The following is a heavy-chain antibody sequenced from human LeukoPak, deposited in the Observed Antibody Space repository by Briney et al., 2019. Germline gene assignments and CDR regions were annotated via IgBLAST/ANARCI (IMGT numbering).Heavy chain of an antibody. D-gene: IGHD5-18*01. J-gene: IGHJ5*01. CDR2: IYYSGTT. CDR1: GGSISSGGYY. CDR3: ARGYNYAFDF. Sequence: SETLSLTCTVSGGSISSGGYYWNWIRQHPGKGLEWIGYIYYSGTTYYNPSLKSRVTISGDTSKNQFSLKLSSVAAADTAVYYCARGYNYAFDFWGQGTLVTVSS. V-gene: IGHV4-31*03.